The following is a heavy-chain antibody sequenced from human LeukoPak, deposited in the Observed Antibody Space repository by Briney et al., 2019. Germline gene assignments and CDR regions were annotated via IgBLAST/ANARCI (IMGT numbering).Heavy chain of an antibody. Sequence: PSETLSLTCTVSGGSISSYYWSWIRQPPGKGLERIGYIYYSGSTYYNPSLKSRVTISVDTSKNQFSLKLSSVTAADTAVYYCARHTHFWSGYYIFDYWGQGTLVTVSS. J-gene: IGHJ4*02. CDR1: GGSISSYY. D-gene: IGHD3-3*02. V-gene: IGHV4-59*08. CDR2: IYYSGST. CDR3: ARHTHFWSGYYIFDY.